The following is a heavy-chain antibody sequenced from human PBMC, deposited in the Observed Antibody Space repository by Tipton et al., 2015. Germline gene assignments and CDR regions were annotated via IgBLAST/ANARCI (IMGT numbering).Heavy chain of an antibody. V-gene: IGHV3-13*01. CDR1: GFTFSSS. J-gene: IGHJ3*02. D-gene: IGHD3-16*01. Sequence: SGFTFSSSMHWVRQTTGKGLEWVSAIGTAGDTYYAGSVKGRFTISREDAKNSLYLQMNSLRAGDTAVYYCARESVGGGLAAFDIWGQGTMVTVSS. CDR3: ARESVGGGLAAFDI. CDR2: IGTAGDT.